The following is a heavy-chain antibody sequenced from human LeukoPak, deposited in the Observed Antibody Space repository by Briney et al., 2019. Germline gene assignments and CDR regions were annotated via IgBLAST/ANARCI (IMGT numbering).Heavy chain of an antibody. CDR3: ARDSTMVRGVMYYYYYYMDV. CDR2: IYTSGST. D-gene: IGHD3-10*01. Sequence: PSETLSLTCTVSGGSISSGSYHWSWIRQPAGKGLEWIGRIYTSGSTNYNPSLKSRVTISVDTSKNQFSLKLSSVTAADTAVYYCARDSTMVRGVMYYYYYYMDVWGKGTTVTVSS. CDR1: GGSISSGSYH. V-gene: IGHV4-61*02. J-gene: IGHJ6*03.